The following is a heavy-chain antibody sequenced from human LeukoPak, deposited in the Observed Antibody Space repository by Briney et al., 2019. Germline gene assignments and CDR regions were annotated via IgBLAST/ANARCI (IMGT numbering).Heavy chain of an antibody. J-gene: IGHJ6*02. V-gene: IGHV4-39*02. CDR1: GGSIRSTSHY. CDR3: ISGYDRAFDYFGMDV. Sequence: SETLSLTCGVSGGSIRSTSHYWGWIRQPPGRRLEWIGTIYYGGITNYNPSLKSRVTISVDTSEKPFSLKLTSVTAADTAVYYGISGYDRAFDYFGMDVWGQGTAVIVSS. D-gene: IGHD5-12*01. CDR2: IYYGGIT.